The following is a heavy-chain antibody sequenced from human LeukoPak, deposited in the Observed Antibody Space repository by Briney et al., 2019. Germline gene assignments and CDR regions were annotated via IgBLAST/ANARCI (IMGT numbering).Heavy chain of an antibody. CDR2: INHSGST. V-gene: IGHV4-34*01. Sequence: KPSETLSLTCAVYAGSFSGYYWSWIRQPPGKGLEWIGEINHSGSTNYNPSLKSRVTISVDTSKNQFSLKLSSVTAADTAVYYCARGRLGYCSGGSCFSYYMDVWGKGTTVTVSS. J-gene: IGHJ6*03. CDR1: AGSFSGYY. D-gene: IGHD2-15*01. CDR3: ARGRLGYCSGGSCFSYYMDV.